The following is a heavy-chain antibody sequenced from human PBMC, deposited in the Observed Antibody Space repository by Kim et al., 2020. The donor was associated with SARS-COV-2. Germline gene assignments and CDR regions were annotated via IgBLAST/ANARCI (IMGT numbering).Heavy chain of an antibody. CDR1: GYTFTGYY. CDR3: SIKGGGDCSGGSCYSWGY. CDR2: INPNSGGT. J-gene: IGHJ4*02. V-gene: IGHV1-2*02. D-gene: IGHD2-15*01. Sequence: ASVKVSCKASGYTFTGYYMHWVRQAPGQGLEWMGWINPNSGGTNYAQKFQGRVTMTRDTSISTAYMELSRLRSDDTAVYYCSIKGGGDCSGGSCYSWGYWGQGTLVTVSS.